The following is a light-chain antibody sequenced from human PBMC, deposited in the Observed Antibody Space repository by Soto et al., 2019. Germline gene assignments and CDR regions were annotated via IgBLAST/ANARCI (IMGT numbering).Light chain of an antibody. Sequence: DIQVTQSPPTLSASVGDRVTITCGASQTISTWMAWYQQKPGXAPKLLXXDASTLQSGVASRFSGSGSGTEFTLIISGLQPDDSATYYCQQYTNTNNTWMFGQGTKVDIK. CDR2: DAS. J-gene: IGKJ1*01. CDR3: QQYTNTNNTWM. CDR1: QTISTW. V-gene: IGKV1-5*01.